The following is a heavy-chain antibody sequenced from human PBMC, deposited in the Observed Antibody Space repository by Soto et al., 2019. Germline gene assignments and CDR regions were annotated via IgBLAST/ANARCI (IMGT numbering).Heavy chain of an antibody. CDR3: AKERTATSPFYCDR. J-gene: IGHJ4*02. CDR2: VSGGGGTI. CDR1: GFTFSSYA. D-gene: IGHD1-1*01. Sequence: EVQLLESGGGLVQPGGSLRLSCVASGFTFSSYAMNWVRQAPGKGPEWVSSVSGGGGTIYYADSVKGRFTISRDNSKNTLFLQMNSLRDEDTAVYYCAKERTATSPFYCDRWGQGTLVTVSS. V-gene: IGHV3-23*01.